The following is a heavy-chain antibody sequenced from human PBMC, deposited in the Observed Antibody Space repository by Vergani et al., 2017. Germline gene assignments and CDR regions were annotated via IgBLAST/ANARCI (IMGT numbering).Heavy chain of an antibody. J-gene: IGHJ6*02. V-gene: IGHV1-18*04. Sequence: QVQLVQSGAEVKKPGASLKVSCKASGYTFTSYGISWVRQAPGQGLDWMGWISAYNGNTNYAPKLQGRVTMTTDTSKSTTYMELSSLTSDDTAVYYCSRDPDSGVVPAAPYYYYYYGMDVWGQGTTVTVSS. CDR1: GYTFTSYG. CDR3: SRDPDSGVVPAAPYYYYYYGMDV. CDR2: ISAYNGNT. D-gene: IGHD2-2*01.